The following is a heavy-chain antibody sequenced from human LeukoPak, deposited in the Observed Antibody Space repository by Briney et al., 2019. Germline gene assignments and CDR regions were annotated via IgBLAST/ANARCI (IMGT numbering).Heavy chain of an antibody. D-gene: IGHD6-6*01. Sequence: GGSLRLSCAASGFTVSSNYMSWVRQAPGKGLEWVSVIYSGGSTYYADSVKGRFTISRDNSRNTLHLQMNSLRAEDTAVYYCAKDMEQLVLWYFDYWGQGTLVTVSS. CDR3: AKDMEQLVLWYFDY. CDR1: GFTVSSNY. CDR2: IYSGGST. V-gene: IGHV3-53*01. J-gene: IGHJ4*02.